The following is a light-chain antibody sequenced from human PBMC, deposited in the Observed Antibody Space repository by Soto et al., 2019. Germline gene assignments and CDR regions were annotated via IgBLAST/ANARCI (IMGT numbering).Light chain of an antibody. CDR2: DAS. J-gene: IGKJ1*01. V-gene: IGKV3-11*01. CDR1: QSVSRY. Sequence: EIVLTQSPATLSLSPGERATLSCRASQSVSRYLAWYQQKPGQAPRLLIFDASNRATGIPVRFSGSGSGTDFTLTISSLEPEDFAVFYCQQRSNWPRTFCQGTKVELK. CDR3: QQRSNWPRT.